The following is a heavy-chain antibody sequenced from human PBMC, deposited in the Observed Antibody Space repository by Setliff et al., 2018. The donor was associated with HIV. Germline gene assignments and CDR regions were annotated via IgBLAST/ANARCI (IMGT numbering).Heavy chain of an antibody. CDR2: IYYSGST. V-gene: IGHV4-39*01. J-gene: IGHJ4*02. Sequence: SETLSLTCTVSGGSISSSSYYWGWIRQPPGKGLEWIGSIYYSGSTYYNPSLKSRVTISVDTSKNQFSLKLSSVTAADTAVHYCAGLRPVVVYWGQGTLVTVSS. CDR3: AGLRPVVVY. D-gene: IGHD2-15*01. CDR1: GGSISSSSYY.